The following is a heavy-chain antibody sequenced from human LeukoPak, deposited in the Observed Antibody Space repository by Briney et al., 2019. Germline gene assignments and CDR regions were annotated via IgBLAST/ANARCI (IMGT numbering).Heavy chain of an antibody. CDR1: GYSISSGYY. D-gene: IGHD6-13*01. V-gene: IGHV4-38-2*02. CDR3: ASLSSSSWFRGYYYGMDV. CDR2: IYHSGST. J-gene: IGHJ6*02. Sequence: PSETLSLTCTVSGYSISSGYYWGWIRQPPGKGLEWIGSIYHSGSTYYNPSLKSRVTISVDTSKNQFSLKLSSVTAADTAVYYCASLSSSSWFRGYYYGMDVWGQGTTVTVSS.